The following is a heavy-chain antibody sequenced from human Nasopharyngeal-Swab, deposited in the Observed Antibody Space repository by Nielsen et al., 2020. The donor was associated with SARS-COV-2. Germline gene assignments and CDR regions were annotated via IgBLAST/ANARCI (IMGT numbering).Heavy chain of an antibody. V-gene: IGHV3-23*01. D-gene: IGHD4-17*01. CDR2: ISGSGSGT. CDR3: AKGGVSVYGDSYYFDF. Sequence: GESLKISCAASGFTFDTFGMTWVRQAPGKGLEWVSRISGSGSGTYYADSVKGRFTISRDNSKNTLYLQMNSLRADDTAVYYCAKGGVSVYGDSYYFDFWGQGTLATVSS. CDR1: GFTFDTFG. J-gene: IGHJ4*02.